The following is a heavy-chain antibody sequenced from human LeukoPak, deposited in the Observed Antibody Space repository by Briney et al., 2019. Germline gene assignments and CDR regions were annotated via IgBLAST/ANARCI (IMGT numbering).Heavy chain of an antibody. J-gene: IGHJ4*02. V-gene: IGHV4-59*01. D-gene: IGHD3-16*01. CDR2: IYYSGST. CDR1: GDSISGYS. CDR3: ARRRTSDY. Sequence: PSETLSLTCTVSGDSISGYSWSWIRQPPGKGLEWIGYIYYSGSTNYNPSLKSRVTMSVDTSKNKLSLKLSSVTAADTAVYYCARRRTSDYWGQGTLVTVSS.